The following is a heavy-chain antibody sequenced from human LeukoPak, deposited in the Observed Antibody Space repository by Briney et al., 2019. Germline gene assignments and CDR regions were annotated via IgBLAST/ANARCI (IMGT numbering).Heavy chain of an antibody. CDR1: GFTFSSYD. CDR2: IGTAGDT. V-gene: IGHV3-13*01. Sequence: GGSLRLSCTASGFTFSSYDMHWVRRATGKGLEWVSAIGTAGDTYYPGSVKGRFTISRENAKNSLYLQMNSLRAGDTAVYYCAREVQGGMDVWGQGTTVTVSS. J-gene: IGHJ6*02. CDR3: AREVQGGMDV.